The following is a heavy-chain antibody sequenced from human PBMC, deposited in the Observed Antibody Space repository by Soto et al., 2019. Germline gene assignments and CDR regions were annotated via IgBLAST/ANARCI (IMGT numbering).Heavy chain of an antibody. CDR3: ARVSWREKYGMDV. J-gene: IGHJ6*02. CDR2: ITFSGNTV. Sequence: GSQNHSSGAAGFTFGYSYVSLIRPAPGKGLEWISYITFSGNTVYYADSLKGRFTISRDNAKNSLYLQMNRLRAEDTAVYYCARVSWREKYGMDVWGQGTTVNGX. CDR1: GFTFGYSY. V-gene: IGHV3-11*01.